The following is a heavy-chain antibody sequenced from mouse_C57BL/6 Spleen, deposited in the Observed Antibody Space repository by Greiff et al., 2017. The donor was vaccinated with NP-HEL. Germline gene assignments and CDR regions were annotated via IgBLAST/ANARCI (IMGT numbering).Heavy chain of an antibody. V-gene: IGHV14-2*01. CDR1: GFNIKDYY. D-gene: IGHD1-1*01. Sequence: DVKLQASGAELVKPGASVKLSCTASGFNIKDYYMHWVKQRPEQGLEWIGRIVPEAGETQYAPKFQGKATITADPSSNTAYLQLSSLTSEDTAVYYCARNYGSSFYWYFDVWGTGTTVTVSS. CDR3: ARNYGSSFYWYFDV. J-gene: IGHJ1*03. CDR2: IVPEAGET.